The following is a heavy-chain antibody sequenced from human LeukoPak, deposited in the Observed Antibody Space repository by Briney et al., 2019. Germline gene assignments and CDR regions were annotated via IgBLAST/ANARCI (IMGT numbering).Heavy chain of an antibody. Sequence: ASVKVSCKASGGTFSSYAISWVRQAPGQGLEWMGGIIPIFGTANYAQKFQGRVTITADESTSTAYMELSSLRSEDTAVYYCARGEAPGTVFGGMAVWGQGTAVTVSS. CDR3: ARGEAPGTVFGGMAV. V-gene: IGHV1-69*13. CDR1: GGTFSSYA. J-gene: IGHJ6*02. CDR2: IIPIFGTA. D-gene: IGHD3-16*01.